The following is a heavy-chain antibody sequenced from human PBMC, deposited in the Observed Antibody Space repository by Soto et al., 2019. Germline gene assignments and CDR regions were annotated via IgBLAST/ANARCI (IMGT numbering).Heavy chain of an antibody. CDR2: INPSGDST. Sequence: ASVKVSCKASGYTFTSYYMHWVRQAPGQGLEWMGIINPSGDSTSYAQKFQGRVTMTRDTSTSTVYMELSSLRSEDTAVYYCARERDRYYDILTGYSNYYYYYGMDVWGQGTTVTVSS. CDR3: ARERDRYYDILTGYSNYYYYYGMDV. J-gene: IGHJ6*02. CDR1: GYTFTSYY. V-gene: IGHV1-46*03. D-gene: IGHD3-9*01.